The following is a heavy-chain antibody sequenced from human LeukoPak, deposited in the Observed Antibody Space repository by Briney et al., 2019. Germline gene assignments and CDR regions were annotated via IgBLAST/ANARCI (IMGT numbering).Heavy chain of an antibody. V-gene: IGHV1-69*05. J-gene: IGHJ4*02. D-gene: IGHD6-19*01. CDR2: IIPIFGTA. CDR1: VGTFSIYA. Sequence: SVKLSCKASVGTFSIYAISWVRQAPGQGLEWMGRIIPIFGTANYAHKFQGRVTITTDESTSTAYMELSSLRSEDTAVYYCASAVADPFDYWGQGTLVTVSS. CDR3: ASAVADPFDY.